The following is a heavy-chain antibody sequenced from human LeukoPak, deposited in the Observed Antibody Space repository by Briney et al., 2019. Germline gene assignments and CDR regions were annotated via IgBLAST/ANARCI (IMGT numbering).Heavy chain of an antibody. CDR1: GFTFSSYA. Sequence: GGSLRLSCAASGFTFSSYAMNWVRQAPGKGLEWVSAVRGSDAGTSYADSVKGRFTISRDNSKNTLYLQMNSLRAEDTAVYYCAKNLGGSYYSGSDYWGQGTLVTVSS. CDR2: VRGSDAGT. J-gene: IGHJ4*02. V-gene: IGHV3-23*01. D-gene: IGHD1-26*01. CDR3: AKNLGGSYYSGSDY.